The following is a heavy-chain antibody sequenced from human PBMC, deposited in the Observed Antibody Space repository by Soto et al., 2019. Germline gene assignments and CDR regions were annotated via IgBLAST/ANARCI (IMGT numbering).Heavy chain of an antibody. D-gene: IGHD1-7*01. CDR2: MSYSGST. Sequence: QVQLQESGPGLVKPSQTLSLTCTVSGGSISSGNYYWSWIRQPPGKGLEWIGFMSYSGSTSYNASLKSRVTISVDTSKSQFSLNLSFVTAAHTAVYYCATMGTPATGLYYFDNWGQGTLVTVSS. V-gene: IGHV4-30-4*01. CDR1: GGSISSGNYY. J-gene: IGHJ4*02. CDR3: ATMGTPATGLYYFDN.